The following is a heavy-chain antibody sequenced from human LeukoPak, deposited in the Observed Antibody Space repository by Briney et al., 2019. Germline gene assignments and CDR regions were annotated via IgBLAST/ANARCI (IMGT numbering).Heavy chain of an antibody. Sequence: GGSLRLSYEASGFTFSNHWMHWVRQAPGKGLVWVSVISKDGSTSIYADSVKGRFTISRDNSKNTLYMQMNSLRADDTAIYYCARDPYNGNYGDSYYYYMDVWGKGTTVTISS. CDR2: ISKDGSTS. CDR1: GFTFSNHW. D-gene: IGHD1-26*01. J-gene: IGHJ6*03. V-gene: IGHV3-74*01. CDR3: ARDPYNGNYGDSYYYYMDV.